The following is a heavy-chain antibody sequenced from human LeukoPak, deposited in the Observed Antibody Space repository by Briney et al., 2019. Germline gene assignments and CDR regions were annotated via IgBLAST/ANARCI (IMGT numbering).Heavy chain of an antibody. CDR1: GFAFSSHG. CDR3: ARGPTNYHVDC. D-gene: IGHD1-7*01. CDR2: IWYDGSNR. Sequence: PGGSLRLSCAASGFAFSSHGMHWVRQAPGMGLEWVAVIWYDGSNRYYADSVKGRFTISRDNSKNTLYLQMNSLRAEDTAVYYCARGPTNYHVDCWGQGTVVSVSS. V-gene: IGHV3-33*01. J-gene: IGHJ4*02.